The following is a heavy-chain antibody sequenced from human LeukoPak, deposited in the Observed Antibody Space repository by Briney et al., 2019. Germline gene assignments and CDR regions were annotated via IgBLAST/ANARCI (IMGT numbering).Heavy chain of an antibody. CDR3: ARRPPHYSDSSDYQCMLDY. D-gene: IGHD3-22*01. J-gene: IGHJ4*02. CDR2: ISGSDGST. V-gene: IGHV3-23*01. Sequence: GGSLRLSCAASGLSVSDAWTTWVRQAPGKGLEWVSAISGSDGSTYYADSVKGRFTISRDNSKNTLYLQMNSLRAEDTAVYYCARRPPHYSDSSDYQCMLDYWGQGTLVTVSS. CDR1: GLSVSDAW.